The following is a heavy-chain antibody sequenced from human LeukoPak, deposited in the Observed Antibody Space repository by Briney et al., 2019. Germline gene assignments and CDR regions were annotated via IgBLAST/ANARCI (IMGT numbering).Heavy chain of an antibody. Sequence: GGSLRLSCAASGFTVSSSYMSWVRQAPGEGLEWVSIIYSAGSTYYADSVRGRFTISRDSSKNTVCLQMNSLRVEDTAVYYCASGEVGVRKFYSDPFHYWGQGTLVTVSP. D-gene: IGHD2-15*01. CDR2: IYSAGST. J-gene: IGHJ4*02. CDR1: GFTVSSSY. CDR3: ASGEVGVRKFYSDPFHY. V-gene: IGHV3-53*01.